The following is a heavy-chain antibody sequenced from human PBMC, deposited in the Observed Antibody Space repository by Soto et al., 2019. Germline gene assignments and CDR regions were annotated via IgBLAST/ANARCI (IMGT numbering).Heavy chain of an antibody. CDR2: IYYSGST. D-gene: IGHD2-15*01. J-gene: IGHJ4*02. CDR3: ARGSGGVVAAFDY. CDR1: GGSISSGDYY. V-gene: IGHV4-30-4*01. Sequence: SETLSLTCSVSGGSISSGDYYWSWIRQPPGKGLEWIGYIYYSGSTYYNPSLKSRVTISVDTSKNQFSLKLSSVTAADTAVYYCARGSGGVVAAFDYWGQGTLVTVSS.